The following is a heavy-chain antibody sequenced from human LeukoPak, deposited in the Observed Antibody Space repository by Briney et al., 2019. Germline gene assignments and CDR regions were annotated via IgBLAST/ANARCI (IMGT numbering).Heavy chain of an antibody. CDR1: GGSISSYY. CDR3: ARGRIAARPYYYYYMDV. CDR2: IYYSGST. V-gene: IGHV4-59*01. J-gene: IGHJ6*03. D-gene: IGHD6-6*01. Sequence: PSETLSLTCTVSGGSISSYYWSWIQQPPGKGLEWIGYIYYSGSTNYNPSLKSRVTISVDTSKNQFSLKLSSVTAADTAVYYCARGRIAARPYYYYYMDVWGKGTTVTVSS.